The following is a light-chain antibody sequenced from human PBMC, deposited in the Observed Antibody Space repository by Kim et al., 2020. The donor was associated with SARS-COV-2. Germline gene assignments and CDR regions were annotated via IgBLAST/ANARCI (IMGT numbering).Light chain of an antibody. J-gene: IGKJ4*01. CDR3: QHSSWPPTLA. V-gene: IGKV3-11*01. CDR1: QSVSRN. CDR2: EAS. Sequence: PGKGVTLSCRASQSVSRNLTWYQQRPGQAPRLLIYEASNRATGIPARFSCRGSAIDFTLTISSLEPEDFAVYYCQHSSWPPTLAFGGGTKLEI.